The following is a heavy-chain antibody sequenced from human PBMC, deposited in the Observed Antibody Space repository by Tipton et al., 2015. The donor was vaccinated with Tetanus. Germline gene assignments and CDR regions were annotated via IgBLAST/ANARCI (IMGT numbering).Heavy chain of an antibody. CDR2: ITPIFGTT. Sequence: QLVQSGAEMKKPGSSVKVSCKASGGTFSNYALSWVRQAPGQGLEWVGGITPIFGTTNSAPKFQGRVTITADESTSTAYMELSSLRSEDTGLYYCARAPNCISRAYDLWGQGTQITVSS. D-gene: IGHD7-27*01. V-gene: IGHV1-69*01. CDR1: GGTFSNYA. J-gene: IGHJ5*02. CDR3: ARAPNCISRAYDL.